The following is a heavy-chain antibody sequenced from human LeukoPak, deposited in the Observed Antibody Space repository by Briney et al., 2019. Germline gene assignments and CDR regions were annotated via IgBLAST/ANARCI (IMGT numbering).Heavy chain of an antibody. CDR2: IYPRDSDT. V-gene: IGHV5-51*01. Sequence: PGESREISCQGSGYSFTTYWVAWMRQMPGKGLEWMGIIYPRDSDTRYSPSFQGQVTISADKSIRTAYLQWSGLKASDTAMYYCARHRNGDADYWGQGTLVTVSS. D-gene: IGHD4-17*01. CDR1: GYSFTTYW. J-gene: IGHJ4*02. CDR3: ARHRNGDADY.